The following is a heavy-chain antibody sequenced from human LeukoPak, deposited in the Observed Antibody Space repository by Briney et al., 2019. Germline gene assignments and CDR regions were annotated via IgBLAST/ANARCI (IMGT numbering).Heavy chain of an antibody. V-gene: IGHV1-2*02. Sequence: ASVKVSCKASGYTFTGYYMHWVRQAPGQGLEWMGWINSNSGGTNYAQKFQGRVTMTRDTSISTAYMELSRLRSDDTAVYYCARDDYGDSDAFDIWGQGTMVTVSS. CDR3: ARDDYGDSDAFDI. CDR2: INSNSGGT. J-gene: IGHJ3*02. D-gene: IGHD4-17*01. CDR1: GYTFTGYY.